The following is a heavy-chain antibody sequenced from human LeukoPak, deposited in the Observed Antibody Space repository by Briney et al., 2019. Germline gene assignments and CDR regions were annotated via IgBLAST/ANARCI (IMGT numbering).Heavy chain of an antibody. CDR2: IYYSGST. D-gene: IGHD1-26*01. CDR1: GGSISSYY. J-gene: IGHJ4*02. CDR3: ATGLRWELGTIDY. Sequence: SETLSLTCTVSGGSISSYYWSRIRQPPGKGLEWIGYIYYSGSTNYNPSLKSRVTISVDTSKNQFSLKLSSVTAADTAVYYCATGLRWELGTIDYWGQGTLVTVSS. V-gene: IGHV4-59*01.